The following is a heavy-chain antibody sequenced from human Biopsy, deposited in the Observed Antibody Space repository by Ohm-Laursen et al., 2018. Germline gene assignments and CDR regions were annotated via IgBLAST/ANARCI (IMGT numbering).Heavy chain of an antibody. CDR1: GDSITRSY. Sequence: TLSLTCSLSGDSITRSYWSWIWQSPGQGLERIGRIYSSGSYKNNPSHKSRVTMSVDTTKKQLSLKVRLVTVADAAVYYCARGEYSSSIFDHWGQGTLVTVSS. J-gene: IGHJ4*02. CDR2: IYSSGSY. CDR3: ARGEYSSSIFDH. V-gene: IGHV4-4*07. D-gene: IGHD6-6*01.